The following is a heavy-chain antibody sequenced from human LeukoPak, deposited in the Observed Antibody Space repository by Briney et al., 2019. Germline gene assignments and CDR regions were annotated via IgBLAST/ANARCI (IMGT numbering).Heavy chain of an antibody. CDR1: GFSFRSHW. CDR3: ARDYMILGQWKD. CDR2: IKEDGSEK. V-gene: IGHV3-7*03. Sequence: GGSLRLSCTASGFSFRSHWMTWVRQAPGKGLEWVANIKEDGSEKNYVDSVKGRFTISRDNAKNSLYLQMNSLRAEDTAVYYCARDYMILGQWKDWGQGTLVTVSS. J-gene: IGHJ4*02. D-gene: IGHD3/OR15-3a*01.